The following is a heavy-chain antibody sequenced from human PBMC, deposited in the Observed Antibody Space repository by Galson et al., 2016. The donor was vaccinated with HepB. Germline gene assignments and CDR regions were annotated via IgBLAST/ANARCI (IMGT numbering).Heavy chain of an antibody. D-gene: IGHD5-12*01. J-gene: IGHJ4*02. CDR3: AREVASRFDY. V-gene: IGHV4-59*01. Sequence: SETLSLTCTVSGDSISSYYWTWIRQPPGKGLEWIGYVYYTGSTKYNPSLRSPVSISEDTSKNQFSLKLSSVTAADTAVYYCAREVASRFDYWGQGILVSVSS. CDR1: GDSISSYY. CDR2: VYYTGST.